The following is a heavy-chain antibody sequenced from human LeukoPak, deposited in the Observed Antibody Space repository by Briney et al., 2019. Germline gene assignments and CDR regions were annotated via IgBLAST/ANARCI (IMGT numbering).Heavy chain of an antibody. CDR3: KGERGYYDSSGYYYVDY. D-gene: IGHD3-22*01. V-gene: IGHV3-30*02. CDR2: IRYDGSNK. J-gene: IGHJ4*02. Sequence: GGSLRLSCAASGFTFSSYGMHWVRQAPGKGLEWVAFIRYDGSNKYYADSVKGRFTISRDNSKNTLYLQMNSLRAEDTAVYYCKGERGYYDSSGYYYVDYWGQGTLVTVSS. CDR1: GFTFSSYG.